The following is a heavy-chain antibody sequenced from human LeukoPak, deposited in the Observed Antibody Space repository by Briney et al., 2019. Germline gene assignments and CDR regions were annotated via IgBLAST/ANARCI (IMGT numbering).Heavy chain of an antibody. Sequence: PSETLSLTCSVSGGSVTSGIYHWGWIRQPPGKRLEWIGSVYFDGGTHYNPSLQSRVTVSIDTSKNQFSLRLSSVTAADTALYYCARDHYYDGRGRFDPWGQGTLVTVSS. CDR2: VYFDGGT. V-gene: IGHV4-39*07. D-gene: IGHD3-16*01. CDR3: ARDHYYDGRGRFDP. J-gene: IGHJ5*02. CDR1: GGSVTSGIYH.